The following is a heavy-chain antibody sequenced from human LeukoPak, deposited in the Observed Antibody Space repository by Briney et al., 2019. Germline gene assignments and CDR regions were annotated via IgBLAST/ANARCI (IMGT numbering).Heavy chain of an antibody. D-gene: IGHD3-16*01. CDR1: GGSISNTLFY. V-gene: IGHV4-39*01. CDR2: IYYSGGT. J-gene: IGHJ3*02. CDR3: ATRGTVSYAFDI. Sequence: AETLSLTCTVSGGSISNTLFYWAWIRQPPGNGLEWIGSIYYSGGTYYNPSLKSRVSISLDTSKNQFSLKLNSVTAADTAVYYCATRGTVSYAFDIWGQGTMLTVSS.